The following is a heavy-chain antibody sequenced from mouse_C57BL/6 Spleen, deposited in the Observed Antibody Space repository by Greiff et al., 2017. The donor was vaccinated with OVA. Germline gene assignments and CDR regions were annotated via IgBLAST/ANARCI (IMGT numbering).Heavy chain of an antibody. CDR2: IYPGDGDT. CDR3: AREYGDYGGDYYAMDY. Sequence: QVQLKQSGPELVKPGASVKISCKASGYAFSSSWMNWVKQRPGKGLEWIGRIYPGDGDTNYNGKFKGKATLTADKSSSTAYMQLSSLTSEDSAVYFCAREYGDYGGDYYAMDYWGQGTSVTVSS. CDR1: GYAFSSSW. D-gene: IGHD2-4*01. J-gene: IGHJ4*01. V-gene: IGHV1-82*01.